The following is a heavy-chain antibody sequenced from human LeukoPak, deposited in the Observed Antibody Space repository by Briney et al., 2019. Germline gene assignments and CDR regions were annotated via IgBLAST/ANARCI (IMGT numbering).Heavy chain of an antibody. CDR3: VREGINYFDP. CDR2: IYYRSMWYY. V-gene: IGHV6-1*01. Sequence: SQTLSLTCAISGDSVSTDSGAWNWIRQSPSKGLEWLGRIYYRSMWYYDYAVSVKSRITINPDTSKNQVSLQLNSVTPEDTAVYYCVREGINYFDPWGQGTPVTVSS. CDR1: GDSVSTDSGA. D-gene: IGHD3-10*01. J-gene: IGHJ5*02.